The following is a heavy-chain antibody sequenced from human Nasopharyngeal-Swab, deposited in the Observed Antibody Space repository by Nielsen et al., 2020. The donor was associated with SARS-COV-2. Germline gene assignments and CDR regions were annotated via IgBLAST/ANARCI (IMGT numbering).Heavy chain of an antibody. D-gene: IGHD1-26*01. CDR2: IYYSGST. CDR1: GGSISSYY. Sequence: SETLSLTCTASGGSISSYYWSRIRQPPGKGLEWIGYIYYSGSTNYNPSLNTRVTISVDTSKNQFSLKLSSVTAANTAVYSCARHWGLRGPFDYWGQGTLVTVSS. CDR3: ARHWGLRGPFDY. V-gene: IGHV4-59*08. J-gene: IGHJ4*02.